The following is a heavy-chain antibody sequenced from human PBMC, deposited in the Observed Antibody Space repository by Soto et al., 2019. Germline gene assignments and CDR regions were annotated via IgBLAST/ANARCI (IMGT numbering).Heavy chain of an antibody. D-gene: IGHD5-12*01. CDR1: GYTVTSYG. V-gene: IGHV1-18*01. CDR3: ARDVRGHYYYYGMDV. J-gene: IGHJ6*02. CDR2: ISAYNGNT. Sequence: QVKLVQSGAEVKKPGASVKVSCKASGYTVTSYGISWVRQAPGQGLEWMGWISAYNGNTNYAQKLQGRVTMTTDTSTSTAYMELRSLRSDDTAVYYCARDVRGHYYYYGMDVWGQGTTVTVSS.